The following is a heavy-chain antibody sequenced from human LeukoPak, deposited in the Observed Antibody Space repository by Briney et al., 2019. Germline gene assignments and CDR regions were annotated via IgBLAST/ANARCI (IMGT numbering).Heavy chain of an antibody. D-gene: IGHD6-13*01. CDR3: ARAYTSSRHYYYYYMDV. CDR1: GFTFDDYG. V-gene: IGHV3-20*04. Sequence: GGSLRLSCAASGFTFDDYGMSGVRQAPGKGLEWVSGITWDSETTGYADSVKGRFTISRDNAKNSLYLQMNSLRAEDTALYYCARAYTSSRHYYYYYMDVWGKGTTVTVSS. CDR2: ITWDSETT. J-gene: IGHJ6*03.